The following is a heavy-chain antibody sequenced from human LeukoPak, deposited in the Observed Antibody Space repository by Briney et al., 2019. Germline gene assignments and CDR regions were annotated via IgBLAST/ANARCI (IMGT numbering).Heavy chain of an antibody. D-gene: IGHD6-19*01. Sequence: GRSLRLSCAASGFTFDDYAMHWVRQAPGKGLEWVSGISWNSGSIGCADSVKGRFTISRDNAKNSLYLQMNSLRAEDTALYYCAKNADYSSGWYGGGGFDYWGQGTLVTVSS. CDR3: AKNADYSSGWYGGGGFDY. CDR2: ISWNSGSI. CDR1: GFTFDDYA. V-gene: IGHV3-9*01. J-gene: IGHJ4*02.